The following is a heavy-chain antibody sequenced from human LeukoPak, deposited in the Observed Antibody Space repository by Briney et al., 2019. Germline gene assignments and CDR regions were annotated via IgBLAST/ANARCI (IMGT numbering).Heavy chain of an antibody. Sequence: GGSLRLSCAASGFTFSSYSMNWVRQAPGKGLEWVSSITSSGRYIYYADSVKGRFTISRDNAKNSLYLQMNSLRAEDTAVYYCGRGHGGYYSDSSGPVDYWGQGTLVTVSS. D-gene: IGHD3-22*01. CDR2: ITSSGRYI. V-gene: IGHV3-21*01. CDR1: GFTFSSYS. J-gene: IGHJ4*02. CDR3: GRGHGGYYSDSSGPVDY.